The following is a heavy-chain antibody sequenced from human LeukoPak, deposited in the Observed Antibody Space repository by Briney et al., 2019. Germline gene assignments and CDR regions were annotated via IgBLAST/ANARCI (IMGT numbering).Heavy chain of an antibody. V-gene: IGHV4-59*01. CDR1: GGSISSYY. CDR2: IYYSGST. D-gene: IGHD3-10*01. CDR3: AGERSSGYYFDY. J-gene: IGHJ4*02. Sequence: PSETLSLTCTVSGGSISSYYWSWIRQPPGKGLEWIGYIYYSGSTNYNPSLKSRVTISVDTSKNQFSLKLSSVTAPDTAVYYCAGERSSGYYFDYWGQGTLVTVSS.